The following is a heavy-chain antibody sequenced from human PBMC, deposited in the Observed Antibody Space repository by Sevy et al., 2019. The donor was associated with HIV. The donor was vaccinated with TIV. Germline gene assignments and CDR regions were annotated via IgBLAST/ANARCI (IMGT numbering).Heavy chain of an antibody. J-gene: IGHJ4*02. CDR3: ARTSGN. CDR1: GFTFTNFW. D-gene: IGHD2-15*01. V-gene: IGHV3-7*01. CDR2: VNNDGSGQ. Sequence: GGSLRLSCAASGFTFTNFWMSWVRQAPGKGLEWVANVNNDGSGQKYADSVKGRFIISRDNAKNSLYLQMNSLRTEDTAVYYCARTSGNWGQGTLVTVSS.